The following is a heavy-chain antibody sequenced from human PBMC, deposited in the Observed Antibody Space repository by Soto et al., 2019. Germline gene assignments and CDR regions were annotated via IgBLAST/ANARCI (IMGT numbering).Heavy chain of an antibody. CDR2: ISWNSGSI. D-gene: IGHD3-10*01. CDR1: GFTFDDYA. J-gene: IGHJ1*01. V-gene: IGHV3-9*01. Sequence: GGSLRLSCAASGFTFDDYAMHWVRQAPGKGLEWVSGISWNSGSIGYADSVKGRFTISRDNAKNSLYLQMNSLRAEDTALYYCAKDTYYYGSGSPSGYFHHWGQGTLVIVSS. CDR3: AKDTYYYGSGSPSGYFHH.